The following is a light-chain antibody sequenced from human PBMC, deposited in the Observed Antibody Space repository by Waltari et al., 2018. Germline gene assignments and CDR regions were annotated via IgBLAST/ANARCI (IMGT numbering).Light chain of an antibody. J-gene: IGKJ3*01. V-gene: IGKV4-1*01. CDR2: CAS. CDR3: QQYFITPFT. Sequence: DIVMSQSPDSLAVSLGERATINCRSSQSIMYSSNNKNFLAWYQQKPGQSPKLLIYCASTRQSGVPDRFTGSWSGTDFTLTITSVQPEDVAIYYCQQYFITPFTFGPGTKVEIK. CDR1: QSIMYSSNNKNF.